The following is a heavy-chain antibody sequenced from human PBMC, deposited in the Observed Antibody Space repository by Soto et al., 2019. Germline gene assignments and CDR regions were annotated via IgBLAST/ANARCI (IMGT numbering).Heavy chain of an antibody. J-gene: IGHJ4*02. Sequence: GGSLRLSCAASGFTFSSYGMHWVRQAPGKGLEWVAVISYDGSNKYYADSVKGRFTISRDNSKNTLYLQMNSLRAEDTAVYYCAKGYCSGGSCYSVDYWGQGTLVTVSS. CDR1: GFTFSSYG. V-gene: IGHV3-30*18. D-gene: IGHD2-15*01. CDR2: ISYDGSNK. CDR3: AKGYCSGGSCYSVDY.